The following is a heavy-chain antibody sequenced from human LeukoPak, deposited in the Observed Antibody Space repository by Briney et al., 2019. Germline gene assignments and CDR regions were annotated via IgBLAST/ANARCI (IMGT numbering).Heavy chain of an antibody. CDR1: GDSFSSNSAA. CDR2: TYYRSKWYN. D-gene: IGHD6-19*01. V-gene: IGHV6-1*01. CDR3: ARVGVVNSSGWYNWFDP. J-gene: IGHJ5*02. Sequence: SRTLSLTCAISGDSFSSNSAAWNWIRQSPSRGLEWLGRTYYRSKWYNDYAVSVKSRITINPDTSKNQFSLQLNSVTPEDTAVYYCARVGVVNSSGWYNWFDPWGQGTLVTVSS.